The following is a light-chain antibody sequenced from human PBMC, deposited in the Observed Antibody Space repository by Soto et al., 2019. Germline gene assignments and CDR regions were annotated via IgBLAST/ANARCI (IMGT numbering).Light chain of an antibody. J-gene: IGKJ1*01. CDR2: KTS. Sequence: DIQMTQSPSTLSASVGDRVTITCXASQSINNWLAWYQQKPGKAPKLLIYKTSDLQSGVPSRFSGSGSGTDFTLTISSLQPEDFATYYCLQDYDYPWTFGQGTKVDIK. V-gene: IGKV1-5*03. CDR3: LQDYDYPWT. CDR1: QSINNW.